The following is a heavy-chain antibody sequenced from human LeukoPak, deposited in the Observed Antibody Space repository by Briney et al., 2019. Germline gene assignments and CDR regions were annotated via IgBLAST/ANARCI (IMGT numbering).Heavy chain of an antibody. CDR1: GYSFTSYW. CDR2: IYPGDSDT. V-gene: IGHV5-51*01. J-gene: IGHJ6*02. CDR3: ARRDGYCSSTSCYADYYYGMDV. Sequence: GESLKISCKGSGYSFTSYWIGWVRQMPGKGLEWMGIIYPGDSDTGYSPSFQGQVTISADKSISTAYLQCSSLKASDTAMYYCARRDGYCSSTSCYADYYYGMDVWGQGTTVTVSS. D-gene: IGHD2-2*01.